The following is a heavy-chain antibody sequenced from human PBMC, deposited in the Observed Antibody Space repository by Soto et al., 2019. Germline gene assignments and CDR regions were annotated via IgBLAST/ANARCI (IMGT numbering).Heavy chain of an antibody. CDR2: INPSGGRT. J-gene: IGHJ4*02. CDR3: ARAGENYGSGTFTPPVRYYFNS. V-gene: IGHV1-46*01. D-gene: IGHD3-10*01. Sequence: QVQLVQSGTEVKKPGASVNVSCKASGYTFTTHYMHWVRQAPGQGHEWLGIINPSGGRTTYALKFQGRATVTSYTSTNTIYVELTSLRSEDTAIYVCARAGENYGSGTFTPPVRYYFNSWGQGTLVTVSS. CDR1: GYTFTTHY.